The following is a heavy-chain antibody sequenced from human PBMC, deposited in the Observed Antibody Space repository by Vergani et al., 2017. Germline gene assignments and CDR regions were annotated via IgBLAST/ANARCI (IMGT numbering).Heavy chain of an antibody. J-gene: IGHJ3*02. V-gene: IGHV4-31*03. CDR2: IYYSGST. D-gene: IGHD3-22*01. CDR3: ARRYYYDSSGYPPRAFDI. Sequence: QVQLQESGPGLVKPSQTLSLTCTVSGGSISSGGYYWSWIRQPPGKGLEWIGYIYYSGSTYYNPSLKSRVTISVDTSKNQFSLKLSSVTAADTAVYYCARRYYYDSSGYPPRAFDIWGQGTMVTVSS. CDR1: GGSISSGGYY.